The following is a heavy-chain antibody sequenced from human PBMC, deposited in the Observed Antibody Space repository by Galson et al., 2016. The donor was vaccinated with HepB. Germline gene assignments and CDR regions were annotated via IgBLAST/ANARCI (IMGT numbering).Heavy chain of an antibody. CDR2: IWYDGSNK. D-gene: IGHD5-18*01. CDR1: GFTFSSYG. J-gene: IGHJ6*02. Sequence: SLRLSCAASGFTFSSYGMHWVRQAPGKGLEWVAVIWYDGSNKYYADSVKGRFTISRDNSKNTLYLQMNSLRAEDTAVYYCARGGRDTAMDYYYYGMDVWGQGTTVTVSS. V-gene: IGHV3-33*01. CDR3: ARGGRDTAMDYYYYGMDV.